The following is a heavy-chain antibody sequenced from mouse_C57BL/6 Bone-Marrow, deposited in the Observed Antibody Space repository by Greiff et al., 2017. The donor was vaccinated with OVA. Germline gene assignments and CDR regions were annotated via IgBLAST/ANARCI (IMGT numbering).Heavy chain of an antibody. Sequence: QVQLKQPGAELVLPGASVKLSCKASGYTFTSYWMHWVTQRPGQGLEWIGEIDPSDSYTNYNQKFKGKSTLTVAKSSSTAYMQLSSLTSEDSAVYYCVRYFDVWGTGTTVTVSS. CDR1: GYTFTSYW. J-gene: IGHJ1*03. CDR2: IDPSDSYT. CDR3: VRYFDV. V-gene: IGHV1-69*01.